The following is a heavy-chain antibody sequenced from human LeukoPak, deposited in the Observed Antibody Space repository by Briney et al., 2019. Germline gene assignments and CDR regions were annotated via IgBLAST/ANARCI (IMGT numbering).Heavy chain of an antibody. CDR3: ARESVNGWLRREDREYYFDY. J-gene: IGHJ4*02. D-gene: IGHD5-12*01. V-gene: IGHV3-66*01. CDR2: IYSGGST. Sequence: GGSLRLSCAASGFTFSSYSMNWVRQAPGKGLEWVSVIYSGGSTYYADSVKGRFTISRDNSKNTLYLQMNSLRAEDTAVYYCARESVNGWLRREDREYYFDYWGQGTLVTVSS. CDR1: GFTFSSYS.